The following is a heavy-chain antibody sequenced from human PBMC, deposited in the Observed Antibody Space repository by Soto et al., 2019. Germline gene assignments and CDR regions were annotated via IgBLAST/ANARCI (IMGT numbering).Heavy chain of an antibody. V-gene: IGHV3-23*01. Sequence: GGSLRLSCAASGFTFSSYAMSWVRQAPGKGLEWVSAISGSGGSTYYADSVKGRFTISRDNSKNTLYLQMNSLRAEDTAVYYCAKAGGLPGKDFWSGYTTLDYWGQGTLVTVSS. CDR1: GFTFSSYA. J-gene: IGHJ4*02. CDR2: ISGSGGST. D-gene: IGHD3-3*01. CDR3: AKAGGLPGKDFWSGYTTLDY.